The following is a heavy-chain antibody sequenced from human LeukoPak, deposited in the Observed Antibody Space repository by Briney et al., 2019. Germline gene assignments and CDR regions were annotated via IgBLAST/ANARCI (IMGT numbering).Heavy chain of an antibody. CDR2: INSDGSST. Sequence: PGGSLRLSCAASGFTFSSYWMHWVRQAPGKGLVWVSRINSDGSSTSYADSVKGRFTISRDNAKNTLYLQMNSLGAEDTAVYYCVRGGYSGYDFDYWGQGTLVTVSS. V-gene: IGHV3-74*01. CDR1: GFTFSSYW. J-gene: IGHJ4*02. CDR3: VRGGYSGYDFDY. D-gene: IGHD5-12*01.